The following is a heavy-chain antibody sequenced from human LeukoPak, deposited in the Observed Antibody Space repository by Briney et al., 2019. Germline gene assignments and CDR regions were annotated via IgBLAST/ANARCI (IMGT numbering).Heavy chain of an antibody. D-gene: IGHD2-15*01. Sequence: PGGSLRLSCAASGFTYSSYAMHWVRQAPGKGLEHVSAISSNGGSTYYANSVKGRFTISRDNSKNTLYLQMGSLRAEDMAVYYCARDVGLYYYYYYMDVWGKGTTVTISS. CDR2: ISSNGGST. CDR1: GFTYSSYA. J-gene: IGHJ6*03. V-gene: IGHV3-64*01. CDR3: ARDVGLYYYYYYMDV.